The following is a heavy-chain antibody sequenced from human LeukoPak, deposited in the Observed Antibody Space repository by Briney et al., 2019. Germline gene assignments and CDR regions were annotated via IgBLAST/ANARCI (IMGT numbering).Heavy chain of an antibody. CDR3: AKDGGWWLRSGYYYYYYYMDV. CDR1: GFTFSSYA. CDR2: IRYDGSNK. D-gene: IGHD5-12*01. J-gene: IGHJ6*03. V-gene: IGHV3-30*02. Sequence: GGSLRLSCAASGFTFSSYAMHWVRQAPGKGLEWVAFIRYDGSNKYYADSVKGRFTISRDNSKNTLYLQMNSLRAEDTAVYYCAKDGGWWLRSGYYYYYYYMDVWGKGTTVTISS.